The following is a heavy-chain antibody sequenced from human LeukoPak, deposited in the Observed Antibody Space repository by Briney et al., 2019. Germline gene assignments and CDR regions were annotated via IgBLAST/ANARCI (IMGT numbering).Heavy chain of an antibody. CDR1: GFTFSNSA. V-gene: IGHV3-23*01. CDR3: AKGIYSSGWSYFDY. Sequence: TGGSLRLSCAASGFTFSNSAMSWVRQAPGKGLEWVSTLSGSGITTYYADSVKGRFTISRDNSKNTLYLQVNSLRAEDTAVYYCAKGIYSSGWSYFDYWGHGTLVTVSS. CDR2: LSGSGITT. J-gene: IGHJ4*01. D-gene: IGHD6-19*01.